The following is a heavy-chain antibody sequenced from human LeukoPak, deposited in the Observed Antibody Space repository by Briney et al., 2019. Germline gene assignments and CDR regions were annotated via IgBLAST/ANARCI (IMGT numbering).Heavy chain of an antibody. CDR1: GYTFTGYD. J-gene: IGHJ4*02. V-gene: IGHV1-8*01. Sequence: GASVKVSCKTSGYTFTGYDINWVRQAAGQGFEWMGWTNPNSGDTGYAHNLQGRITITRDSSTATVFMELSSLRPEDTAMYYCARGRLNGNVDFWGQGTPVTVSS. CDR2: TNPNSGDT. CDR3: ARGRLNGNVDF. D-gene: IGHD1-20*01.